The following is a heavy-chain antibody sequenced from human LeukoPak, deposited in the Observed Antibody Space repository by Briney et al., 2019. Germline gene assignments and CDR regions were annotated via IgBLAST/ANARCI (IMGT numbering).Heavy chain of an antibody. V-gene: IGHV1-46*01. Sequence: GASVKVSCKASGYTFTSYYMHWVRQAPGQGLEWMGIINPSGGSTSYAQKFQGRVTMTRDMSTSTVYMELSSLRSEDPATVTTYGFDSWGQGTLVTVSS. J-gene: IGHJ4*02. CDR1: GYTFTSYY. CDR2: INPSGGST. D-gene: IGHD4-17*01. CDR3: YGFDS.